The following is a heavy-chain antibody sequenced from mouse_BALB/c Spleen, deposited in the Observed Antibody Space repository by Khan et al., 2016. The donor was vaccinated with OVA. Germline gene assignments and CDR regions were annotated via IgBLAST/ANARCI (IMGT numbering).Heavy chain of an antibody. CDR1: GFSLTNFG. J-gene: IGHJ4*01. Sequence: VLLQESGPGLVQPSQSLSITCTVSGFSLTNFGIHWIRQSPGKGLEWLGVIWRGGSTVYNAAFISGLSITKDNSKSQVFYKMNSLLADDTAIYSSAKGLCGKSYDYAMDYWGQGTSVTVSS. D-gene: IGHD6-2*01. V-gene: IGHV2-5*01. CDR3: AKGLCGKSYDYAMDY. CDR2: IWRGGST.